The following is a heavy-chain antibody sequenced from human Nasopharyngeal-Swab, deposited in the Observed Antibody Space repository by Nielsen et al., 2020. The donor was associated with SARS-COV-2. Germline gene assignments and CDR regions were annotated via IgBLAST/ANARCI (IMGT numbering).Heavy chain of an antibody. CDR2: ISHDGFDK. V-gene: IGHV3-30-3*01. J-gene: IGHJ4*02. Sequence: GESLKISCEASGFSFSASTMHWIRQIPGKGLEWVAFISHDGFDKDYATSVRGRFTISRDNHRNTVYLQLDSLRSDDTAVCYCVRGPLRTSKAFFDYWGQGTLVTVSS. CDR3: VRGPLRTSKAFFDY. D-gene: IGHD3-16*01. CDR1: GFSFSAST.